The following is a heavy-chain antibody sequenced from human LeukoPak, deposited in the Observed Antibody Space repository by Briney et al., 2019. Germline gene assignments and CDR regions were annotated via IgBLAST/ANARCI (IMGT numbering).Heavy chain of an antibody. CDR1: GGSISTHY. Sequence: SETLSLTCTISGGSISTHYWTWIRQPPGKGLEWVGYVLYSGITNYNPSLRSRITISVDTSQNQFSLSLRSVTAADTAVYYCARDLTTDTKGFDTWGQGTMVTVSS. CDR2: VLYSGIT. CDR3: ARDLTTDTKGFDT. D-gene: IGHD4/OR15-4a*01. J-gene: IGHJ3*02. V-gene: IGHV4-59*11.